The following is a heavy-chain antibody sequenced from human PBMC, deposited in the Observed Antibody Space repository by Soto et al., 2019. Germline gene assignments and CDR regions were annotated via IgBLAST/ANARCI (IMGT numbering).Heavy chain of an antibody. D-gene: IGHD1-7*01. CDR3: AGGWGNWNYGFGY. CDR2: INAGNGNT. J-gene: IGHJ4*02. Sequence: ASVKVSCKASGYTFTSYAMHWVRQAPGQRLEWMGWINAGNGNTKYSQKFQGKVTITRDTSASTAYMELSSLRSEDTAVYYCAGGWGNWNYGFGYWGQGTLVTVSS. CDR1: GYTFTSYA. V-gene: IGHV1-3*01.